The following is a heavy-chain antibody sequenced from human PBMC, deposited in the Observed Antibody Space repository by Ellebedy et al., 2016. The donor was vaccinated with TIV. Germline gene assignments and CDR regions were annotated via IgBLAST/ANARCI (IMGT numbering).Heavy chain of an antibody. D-gene: IGHD1-26*01. CDR1: GYTFTGYY. Sequence: AASVKVSCKASGYTFTGYYMHWARQAPGQGLEWMGWLNPNSGGTNYAQKFQGWVTMTRDTSISTAYMELSRLRSDDTAVYYCARDGGSYSDFDYWGQGTLVTVSS. CDR2: LNPNSGGT. CDR3: ARDGGSYSDFDY. V-gene: IGHV1-2*04. J-gene: IGHJ4*02.